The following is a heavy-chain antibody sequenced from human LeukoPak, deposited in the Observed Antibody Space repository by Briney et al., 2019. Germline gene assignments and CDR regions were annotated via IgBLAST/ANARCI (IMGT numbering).Heavy chain of an antibody. D-gene: IGHD3-10*01. Sequence: GGSLRLSCAASGFTFSSYSMNWVRQAPGKGLEWVSYISSSSSTIYYADSVKGRFTISRDNAKNSLYLRMNSLRAEDTAVYYCARDRGTMVRGVIDAFDIWGQGTMVTVSS. CDR1: GFTFSSYS. J-gene: IGHJ3*02. V-gene: IGHV3-48*01. CDR2: ISSSSSTI. CDR3: ARDRGTMVRGVIDAFDI.